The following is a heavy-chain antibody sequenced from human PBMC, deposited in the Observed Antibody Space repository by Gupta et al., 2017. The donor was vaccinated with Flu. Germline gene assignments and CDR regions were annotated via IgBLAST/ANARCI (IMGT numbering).Heavy chain of an antibody. CDR1: GFTFSTYE. V-gene: IGHV3-48*03. CDR3: ARGHWDY. J-gene: IGHJ4*02. CDR2: IRSSSSV. Sequence: EGQLVESGGGLVQPGGSLRLSCAASGFTFSTYEMNWVRRAPGKGLEWVSFIRSSSSVYYADSVKGRFTISRDNAKNSLYLQMNSLRAEDTAVYYCARGHWDYWGQGTLVTVSS.